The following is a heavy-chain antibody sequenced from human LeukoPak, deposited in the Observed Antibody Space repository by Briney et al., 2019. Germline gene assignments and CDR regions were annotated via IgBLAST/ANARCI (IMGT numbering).Heavy chain of an antibody. J-gene: IGHJ4*02. V-gene: IGHV4-34*01. D-gene: IGHD3-10*01. CDR2: INHSGSN. Sequence: SETLSLICAVYGGFFSGYYWSWIRQPPGKGLEWIGEINHSGSNNYNPSLKSQVTISVDTSKNQFSLKLRSVTAAHTAVYYCARKDRYYYGSGSYGIDYWGQGTLVTVSS. CDR1: GGFFSGYY. CDR3: ARKDRYYYGSGSYGIDY.